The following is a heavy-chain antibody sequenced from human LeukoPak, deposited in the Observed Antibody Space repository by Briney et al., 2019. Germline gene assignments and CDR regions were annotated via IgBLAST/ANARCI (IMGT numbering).Heavy chain of an antibody. J-gene: IGHJ6*02. Sequence: SETLSLTCSVSGGSISSYYWSWIRQPPGKGLEWIGYIYHSGSTYYNPSLKSRVTISLDTSKNQFSLKLSSVTAADTAVYYCARGNSGYSGYYYYGMDVWGQGTTVTGSS. D-gene: IGHD5-12*01. V-gene: IGHV4-59*01. CDR2: IYHSGST. CDR1: GGSISSYY. CDR3: ARGNSGYSGYYYYGMDV.